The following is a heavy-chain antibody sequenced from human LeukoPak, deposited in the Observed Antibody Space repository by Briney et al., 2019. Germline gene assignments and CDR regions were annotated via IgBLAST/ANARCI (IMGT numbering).Heavy chain of an antibody. CDR1: GGSISSGSYY. Sequence: SSETLSLTRTVSGGSISSGSYYWSWIRQPAGKGLEWIGRISTSGSTNYNPSLKSRVTISVDTSKNQFSLKLSSVTATDTAVYYCARAFYGSGFYWGQGTLVTVSS. CDR2: ISTSGST. J-gene: IGHJ4*02. D-gene: IGHD3-10*01. V-gene: IGHV4-61*02. CDR3: ARAFYGSGFY.